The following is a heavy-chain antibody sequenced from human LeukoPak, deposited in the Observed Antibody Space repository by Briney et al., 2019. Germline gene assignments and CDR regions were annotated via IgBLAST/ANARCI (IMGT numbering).Heavy chain of an antibody. J-gene: IGHJ4*02. D-gene: IGHD5-24*01. CDR2: ISYDGSNK. CDR1: GFTFSSYA. Sequence: GRSLRLSCAASGFTFSSYAMHWVRQAPGKGLEWVAVISYDGSNKYYADSVKGRFTISRDNAKNSLYLQMNSLRAEDTAIYYCAREDGGGIDYWGQGTLVTVSS. V-gene: IGHV3-30*04. CDR3: AREDGGGIDY.